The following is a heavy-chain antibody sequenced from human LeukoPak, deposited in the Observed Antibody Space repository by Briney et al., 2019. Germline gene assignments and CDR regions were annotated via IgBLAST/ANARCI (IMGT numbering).Heavy chain of an antibody. Sequence: SETLSLTCTVSGGFVSSGSYYWSWIRQPPGKGLEWIGYIYYSGSTNYNPSLKSRVTISVDTSKNQFSLKLSSVTAADTAVYYCARDQHCSSTSCYAEAFDIWGQGTMVTVSS. J-gene: IGHJ3*02. D-gene: IGHD2-2*01. V-gene: IGHV4-61*01. CDR1: GGFVSSGSYY. CDR3: ARDQHCSSTSCYAEAFDI. CDR2: IYYSGST.